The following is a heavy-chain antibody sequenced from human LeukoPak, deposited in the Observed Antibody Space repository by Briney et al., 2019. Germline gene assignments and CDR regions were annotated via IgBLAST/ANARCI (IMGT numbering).Heavy chain of an antibody. Sequence: VQPGGPLRLSCAASGFTFDNYGMHWVRQAPGKGLEWVTFIRYDGSDKYYADSVKGRFSISRDNSKKQLYLQMNSLRSEDTAGYYCANLDDYWGQGTLVTVSS. J-gene: IGHJ4*02. CDR3: ANLDDY. D-gene: IGHD1-1*01. CDR2: IRYDGSDK. CDR1: GFTFDNYG. V-gene: IGHV3-30*02.